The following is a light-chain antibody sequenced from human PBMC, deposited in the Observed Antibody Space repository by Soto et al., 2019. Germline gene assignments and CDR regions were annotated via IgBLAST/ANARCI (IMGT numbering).Light chain of an antibody. V-gene: IGLV4-69*02. CDR2: VNSDGSH. CDR1: SGHSSYA. Sequence: QTVVTQPPSASASLGASVKLTCTLSSGHSSYAIAWHQLQPEKGPRHLMKVNSDGSHFKGDGIPDRFSGSSSGAERYLTISSLQSEDEADYYCQTWGTAIRVFGGGTKLTVL. J-gene: IGLJ3*02. CDR3: QTWGTAIRV.